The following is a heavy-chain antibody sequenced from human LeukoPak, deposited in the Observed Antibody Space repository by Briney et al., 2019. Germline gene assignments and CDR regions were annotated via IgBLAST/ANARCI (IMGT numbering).Heavy chain of an antibody. CDR1: GFTFSYYA. D-gene: IGHD6-13*01. Sequence: PGGSLRLSCTASGFTFSYYAMHWVRQAPGEGLEWVAVMSFDGSNKYYADSVKGRFTISRDNSKNTLYLQMNSLRAEDTALYYCAKVGGILRAFDIWGQGTMVTVSS. V-gene: IGHV3-30*04. CDR3: AKVGGILRAFDI. CDR2: MSFDGSNK. J-gene: IGHJ3*02.